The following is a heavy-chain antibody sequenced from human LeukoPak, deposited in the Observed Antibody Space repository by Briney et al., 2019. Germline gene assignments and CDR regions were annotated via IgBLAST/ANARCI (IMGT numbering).Heavy chain of an antibody. Sequence: PSETLSLTCAVYGGSFSGYYWSWIRQPPGKGLEWIGEINHSGSTNYNPSLKSRVTISVDTSKNQFSLKLSSVTAADTAVYYCARGPDYSSSWYYYYYYMDVWGKGTTVTVSS. CDR1: GGSFSGYY. J-gene: IGHJ6*03. CDR2: INHSGST. CDR3: ARGPDYSSSWYYYYYYMDV. V-gene: IGHV4-34*01. D-gene: IGHD6-13*01.